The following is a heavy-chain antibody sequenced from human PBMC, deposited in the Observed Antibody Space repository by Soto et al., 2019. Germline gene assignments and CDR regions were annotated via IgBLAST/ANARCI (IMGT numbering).Heavy chain of an antibody. Sequence: AVSGGSISSGSYSWNWIRQPPGRGLEWIGYVYQSGTTYYNPSLKSRVTMSVDMSKNQFTLNLRSVTAADTAVYYCARGQYFGELSWFDPWGQGTLVTVSS. V-gene: IGHV4-30-2*01. D-gene: IGHD3-10*01. CDR3: ARGQYFGELSWFDP. CDR1: GGSISSGSYS. J-gene: IGHJ5*02. CDR2: VYQSGTT.